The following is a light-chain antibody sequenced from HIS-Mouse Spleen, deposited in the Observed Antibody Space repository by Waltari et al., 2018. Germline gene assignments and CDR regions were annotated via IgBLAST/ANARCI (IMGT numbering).Light chain of an antibody. V-gene: IGLV2-8*01. J-gene: IGLJ2*01. Sequence: QSALTQPPSASGSPGQSVTISCTGTSSDGGGYNYVSWYQQPPGKAPKLMIYEVSKRPSGVPDRFSGSKSGNTASLTVSGLQAEDEADYYCSSYAGSNNFVFGGGTKLTVL. CDR2: EVS. CDR1: SSDGGGYNY. CDR3: SSYAGSNNFV.